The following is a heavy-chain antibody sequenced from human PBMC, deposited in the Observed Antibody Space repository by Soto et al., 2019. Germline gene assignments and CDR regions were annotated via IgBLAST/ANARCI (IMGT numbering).Heavy chain of an antibody. CDR2: INAGNGNT. CDR3: ARVPLVVPAAIGYYFDY. J-gene: IGHJ4*02. D-gene: IGHD2-2*02. CDR1: GYTFTSYA. Sequence: ASVKVSCKASGYTFTSYAMHWVRQAPGQRLEWMGWINAGNGNTKYSQKFQGRVTITRDTSASTAYMELSSLRSEDTAVYYCARVPLVVPAAIGYYFDYCGQGTLVTVYS. V-gene: IGHV1-3*01.